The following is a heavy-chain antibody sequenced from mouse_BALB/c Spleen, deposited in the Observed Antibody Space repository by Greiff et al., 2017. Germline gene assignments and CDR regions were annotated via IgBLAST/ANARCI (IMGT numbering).Heavy chain of an antibody. D-gene: IGHD1-1*01. J-gene: IGHJ2*01. V-gene: IGHV5-6-5*01. CDR3: ARESLYYYGSSYFDY. CDR1: GFTFSSYA. Sequence: EVKLMESGGGLVKPGGSLKLSCAASGFTFSSYAMSWVRQTPEKRLEWVASISSGGSTYYPDSVKGRFTISRDNARNILYLQMSSLRSEDTAMYYCARESLYYYGSSYFDYWGQGTTLTVSS. CDR2: ISSGGST.